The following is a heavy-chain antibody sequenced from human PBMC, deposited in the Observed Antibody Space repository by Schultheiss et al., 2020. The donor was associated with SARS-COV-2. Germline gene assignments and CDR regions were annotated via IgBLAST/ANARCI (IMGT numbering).Heavy chain of an antibody. D-gene: IGHD4-17*01. V-gene: IGHV4-59*08. Sequence: SQTLSLTCTVSGGSISSYYWSWVRQPPVKGLEWIGYIYYSGSTYYKPSLKSRVIISVDTSKNQFSLKLSSVTAADTAVYYCARNSYGAPFDYWGQGTLVTVSS. CDR2: IYYSGST. CDR3: ARNSYGAPFDY. J-gene: IGHJ4*02. CDR1: GGSISSYY.